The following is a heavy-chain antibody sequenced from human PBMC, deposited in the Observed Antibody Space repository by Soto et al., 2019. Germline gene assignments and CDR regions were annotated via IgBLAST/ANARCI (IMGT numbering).Heavy chain of an antibody. J-gene: IGHJ4*02. Sequence: GASVKVSCKASGYTFTSYGISWVRQAPGRGLEWMGWISAYNSNTNYAQKLQGRVTMTTDTSTSTAYMELRSLRSDDTAVYYCARSAYYYDSSGYYYPLGYWGQGILVTVSS. CDR1: GYTFTSYG. CDR2: ISAYNSNT. CDR3: ARSAYYYDSSGYYYPLGY. D-gene: IGHD3-22*01. V-gene: IGHV1-18*01.